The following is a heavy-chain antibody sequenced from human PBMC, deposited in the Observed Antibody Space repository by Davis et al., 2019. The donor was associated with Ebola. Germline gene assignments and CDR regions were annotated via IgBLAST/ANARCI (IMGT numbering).Heavy chain of an antibody. V-gene: IGHV1-18*01. Sequence: ASVKVSCKASGYTFRNSAISWVRQAPGQGLEWMGWISAYNGNTNYAQKLQGRVTMTTDTSTSTAYMELRSLRSDDTAVYYCARVLYSGSYYGAFDIWGQGTMVTVSS. CDR1: GYTFRNSA. J-gene: IGHJ3*02. CDR2: ISAYNGNT. CDR3: ARVLYSGSYYGAFDI. D-gene: IGHD1-26*01.